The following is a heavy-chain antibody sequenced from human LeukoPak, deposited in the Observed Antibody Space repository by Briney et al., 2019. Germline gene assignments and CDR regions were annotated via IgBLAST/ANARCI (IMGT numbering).Heavy chain of an antibody. Sequence: PGRSLRLSCAASGFTFSSYAMHWVRQAPGKGLEWVAVISYDGSNKYYADSVKGRFTISRDNSKNTLYLQMNSLRAEDTAVYYCAKHGFGVFEGYWGQGTLVTVSS. J-gene: IGHJ4*02. CDR2: ISYDGSNK. D-gene: IGHD3-10*01. V-gene: IGHV3-30*18. CDR1: GFTFSSYA. CDR3: AKHGFGVFEGY.